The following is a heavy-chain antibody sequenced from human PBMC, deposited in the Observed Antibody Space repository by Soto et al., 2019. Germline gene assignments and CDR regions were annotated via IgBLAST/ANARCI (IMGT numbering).Heavy chain of an antibody. J-gene: IGHJ3*02. CDR1: GGSFSGYY. Sequence: SETLSLTCAVYGGSFSGYYWSWIRQPPGKGLEWIGEINHSGSTNYNPSLKSRVTIPVDTSKNQFSLKLSSVTAADTAVYYCARGAWGGYSGYDDAFDIWGQGTMVTVSS. CDR3: ARGAWGGYSGYDDAFDI. D-gene: IGHD5-12*01. V-gene: IGHV4-34*01. CDR2: INHSGST.